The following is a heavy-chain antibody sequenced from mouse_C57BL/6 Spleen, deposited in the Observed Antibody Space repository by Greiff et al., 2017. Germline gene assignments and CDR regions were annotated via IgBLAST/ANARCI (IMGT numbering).Heavy chain of an antibody. CDR2: IDPETGGT. V-gene: IGHV1-15*01. Sequence: LQESGAELVRPGASVTLSCKASGYTFTDYEMHWVKQTPVHGLEWIGAIDPETGGTAYNQKFKGKAILTADKSSSTAYMELRSLTSEDSAVYYCTSEDYYGSSLFDYWGQGTTLTVSS. CDR1: GYTFTDYE. J-gene: IGHJ2*01. D-gene: IGHD1-1*01. CDR3: TSEDYYGSSLFDY.